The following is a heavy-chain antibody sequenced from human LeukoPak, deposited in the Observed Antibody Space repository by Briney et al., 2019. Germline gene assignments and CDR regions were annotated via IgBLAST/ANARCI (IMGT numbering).Heavy chain of an antibody. CDR2: IWYDGSNK. J-gene: IGHJ4*02. CDR1: GFTFSSYG. Sequence: QSGGSLRLSCAASGFTFSSYGMHWVRQAPGKGLEWVAVIWYDGSNKYYADSVKGRFTISRDNSKNTLYLQMNSLRAEDAAVYYCARDHYYGTNALGYWGQGTLVTVSS. V-gene: IGHV3-33*01. CDR3: ARDHYYGTNALGY. D-gene: IGHD3-10*01.